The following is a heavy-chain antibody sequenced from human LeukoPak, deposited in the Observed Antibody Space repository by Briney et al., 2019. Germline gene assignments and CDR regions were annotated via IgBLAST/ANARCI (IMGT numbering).Heavy chain of an antibody. V-gene: IGHV3-7*01. CDR1: GFTFSSYW. Sequence: GGSLRPSCAASGFTFSSYWMSCVRQVPGKGLEGVANIKQDGSEKYYVDAVEGRFTISRENAKNSLYLQLSSLRADATAVYYCARDSPAYWGQGTLVTVSS. CDR3: ARDSPAY. J-gene: IGHJ4*02. CDR2: IKQDGSEK.